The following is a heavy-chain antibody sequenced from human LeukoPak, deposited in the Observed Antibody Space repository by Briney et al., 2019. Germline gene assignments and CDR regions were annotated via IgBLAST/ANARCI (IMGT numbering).Heavy chain of an antibody. D-gene: IGHD1-26*01. J-gene: IGHJ4*02. CDR1: GASISSSSYY. Sequence: SETLSLTCTVSGASISSSSYYWGWIRQPPGKGLEWIGSIYYSGSTYYNPSLKSRVTISEDTSKNQFSLKLSSVTAADTAVYYCARGEGTWEPPYFDYWGQGTLVTVSS. CDR2: IYYSGST. CDR3: ARGEGTWEPPYFDY. V-gene: IGHV4-39*07.